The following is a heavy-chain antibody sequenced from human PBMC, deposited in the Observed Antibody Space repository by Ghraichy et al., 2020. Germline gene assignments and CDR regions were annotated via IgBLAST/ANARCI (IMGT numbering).Heavy chain of an antibody. CDR3: AKDHYYDSSGYYYD. Sequence: GSLRLSCAASGFTFSSYAMSWVRQAPGKGLEWVSAISGSGGSTYYADSVKGRFTISRDNSKNTLYLQMNSLRAEDTAVYYCAKDHYYDSSGYYYDWGQGTLVTVSS. V-gene: IGHV3-23*01. CDR2: ISGSGGST. CDR1: GFTFSSYA. D-gene: IGHD3-22*01. J-gene: IGHJ4*02.